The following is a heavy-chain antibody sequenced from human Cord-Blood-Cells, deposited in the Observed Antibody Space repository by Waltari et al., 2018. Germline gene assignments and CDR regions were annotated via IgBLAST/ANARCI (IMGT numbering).Heavy chain of an antibody. CDR2: IFSNDEK. CDR1: GFSLSTARMG. V-gene: IGHV2-26*01. CDR3: ARILREWGIAARLVDY. D-gene: IGHD6-6*01. J-gene: IGHJ4*02. Sequence: QVTLKESGPVLVKPTETLTLTCTVSGFSLSTARMGVSWIRQPPGKALEWLAHIFSNDEKSYSTSLKSRLTISKDTSKSQVVLTMTNMDPVDTATYYCARILREWGIAARLVDYWGQGTLVTVSS.